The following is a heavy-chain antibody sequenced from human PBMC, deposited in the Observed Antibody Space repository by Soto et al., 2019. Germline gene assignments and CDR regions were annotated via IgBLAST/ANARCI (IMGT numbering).Heavy chain of an antibody. Sequence: SETLSLTCTVSGGSISNYYWTWIRQPPGKGLECLGYIYYTGSTYYSPSLRSRVTMSVDTSNNQFSLKLNSVTAADTAVYYCARAGYSYGTGYYFDVWGQGTLVTVSS. CDR1: GGSISNYY. CDR3: ARAGYSYGTGYYFDV. V-gene: IGHV4-59*01. CDR2: IYYTGST. J-gene: IGHJ4*02. D-gene: IGHD5-18*01.